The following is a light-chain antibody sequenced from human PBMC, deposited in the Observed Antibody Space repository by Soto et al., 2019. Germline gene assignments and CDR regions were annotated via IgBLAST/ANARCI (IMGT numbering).Light chain of an antibody. Sequence: EIVLTQSPATLSLSPGERVTLSCRANENINNYLAGYQQTPGQPPRLLIFDASNRAAGVPARFSGSGSGTDFTLTISSLEPEDFAVYYCQQRSKWPPIFTFGPGTKLDI. J-gene: IGKJ3*01. CDR3: QQRSKWPPIFT. V-gene: IGKV3-11*01. CDR2: DAS. CDR1: ENINNY.